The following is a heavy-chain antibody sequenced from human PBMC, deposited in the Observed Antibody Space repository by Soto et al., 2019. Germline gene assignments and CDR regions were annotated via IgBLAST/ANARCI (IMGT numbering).Heavy chain of an antibody. D-gene: IGHD6-13*01. J-gene: IGHJ5*02. CDR1: GFTFSDYY. Sequence: GGSLRLSCAASGFTFSDYYMSWIRQAPGKGLEWVSYISSSGSTIYYADSVKGRFTISRDNAKNSLYLQMNSLRDEDTAVYYCVRDSPFRISWYDQNWFDPWGQGTLVTVSS. V-gene: IGHV3-11*04. CDR2: ISSSGSTI. CDR3: VRDSPFRISWYDQNWFDP.